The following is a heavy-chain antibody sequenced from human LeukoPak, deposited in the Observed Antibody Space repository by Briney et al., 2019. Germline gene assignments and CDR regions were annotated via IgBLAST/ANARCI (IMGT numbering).Heavy chain of an antibody. J-gene: IGHJ6*03. CDR1: EFTFRNYW. CDR3: AKGGLWFGESRYYYMDV. Sequence: GGSLRLSCVASEFTFRNYWMSWVRQAPGKGLEWVANIKEDGNDKFYVDSVKGRFTISRDNAKNSLDLQMSSLRVEDTAVYYCAKGGLWFGESRYYYMDVWGKGTTVTVSS. D-gene: IGHD3-10*01. V-gene: IGHV3-7*01. CDR2: IKEDGNDK.